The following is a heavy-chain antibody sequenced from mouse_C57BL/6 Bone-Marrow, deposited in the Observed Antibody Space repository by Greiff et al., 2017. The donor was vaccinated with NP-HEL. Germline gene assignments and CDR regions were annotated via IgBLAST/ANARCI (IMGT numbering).Heavy chain of an antibody. CDR3: ARLWALAY. Sequence: EVHLVESGGDLVKPGGSLKLSCAASGFTFSSYGMSWVRQTPDKRLEWVATISSGGSYTYYPDSVKGRFTISRDNAKNTLYLQMSSLKSEDTAMYYCARLWALAYWGQGTLVTVSA. V-gene: IGHV5-6*01. D-gene: IGHD4-1*01. CDR2: ISSGGSYT. CDR1: GFTFSSYG. J-gene: IGHJ3*01.